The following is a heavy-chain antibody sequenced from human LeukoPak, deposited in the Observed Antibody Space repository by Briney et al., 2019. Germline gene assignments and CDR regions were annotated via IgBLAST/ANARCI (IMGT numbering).Heavy chain of an antibody. Sequence: GGSLRLSCAASGFTFSNAWMSWVRQAPGKGLEWVGRIKSKTDGGTIDYAAPVKGRFTISRDDSKNTLYLQMNSLKTEDTAVYYCTTEYIAAAAPFDYWGQGTLVIVSS. J-gene: IGHJ4*02. D-gene: IGHD6-25*01. CDR1: GFTFSNAW. CDR2: IKSKTDGGTI. V-gene: IGHV3-15*01. CDR3: TTEYIAAAAPFDY.